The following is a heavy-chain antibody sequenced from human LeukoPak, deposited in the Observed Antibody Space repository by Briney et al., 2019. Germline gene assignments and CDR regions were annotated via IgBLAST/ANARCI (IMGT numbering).Heavy chain of an antibody. CDR2: INHSGST. CDR1: GGSFSGYY. CDR3: ARETGYGDYGYFDY. V-gene: IGHV4-34*01. D-gene: IGHD4-17*01. J-gene: IGHJ4*02. Sequence: PSETLSLTCAVYGGSFSGYYWSWIRQPPGKGLEWIGEINHSGSTNYNPSLKSRVTISVDTSKNQFSLKLSSVTAADTAVYYCARETGYGDYGYFDYWGQGTLVTVSS.